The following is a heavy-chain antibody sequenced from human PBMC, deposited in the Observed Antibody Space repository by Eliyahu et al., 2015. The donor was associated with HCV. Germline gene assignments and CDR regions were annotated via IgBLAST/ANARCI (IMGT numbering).Heavy chain of an antibody. Sequence: QVQLQESGPGLVKPSQTLSXXCTVSGGSIXXXGYYWSWIRQHPGKGLEWIGYIYSSGSTYYNPSLKSRVTISVDTSKNQFSLKLSSVTAADTAVYYCARGPKITMILVVIDAFDIWGQGTMVTVSS. J-gene: IGHJ3*02. D-gene: IGHD3-22*01. CDR1: GGSIXXXGYY. V-gene: IGHV4-31*03. CDR3: ARGPKITMILVVIDAFDI. CDR2: IYSSGST.